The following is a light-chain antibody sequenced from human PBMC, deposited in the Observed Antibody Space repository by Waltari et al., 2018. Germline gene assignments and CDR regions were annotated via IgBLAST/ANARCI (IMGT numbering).Light chain of an antibody. CDR3: QQYGSSPWT. V-gene: IGKV3-20*01. J-gene: IGKJ1*01. Sequence: EIVLTPSPRTLSLAPGDRTTLSCRASQSVSSSYLAWYQQKPGQAPRLLIYGASSRATGIPDRFSGSGSGTDFTLTISRLEPEDFAVYYCQQYGSSPWTFGQGTKVEIK. CDR2: GAS. CDR1: QSVSSSY.